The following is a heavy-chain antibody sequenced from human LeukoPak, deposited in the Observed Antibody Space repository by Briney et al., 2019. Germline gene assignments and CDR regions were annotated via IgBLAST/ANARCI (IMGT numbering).Heavy chain of an antibody. J-gene: IGHJ6*03. Sequence: GGSLRLSCAASGFTFSSYWMHWVRQAPGKGLVWVSRINSDGSSTSYADSVKGRFTISRDNAKNTLYLQMNSLRAEDTAVYYCAREAIYGWLGGTYYYYYYMDVWGKGTTVTVSS. CDR3: AREAIYGWLGGTYYYYYYMDV. CDR2: INSDGSST. D-gene: IGHD6-19*01. CDR1: GFTFSSYW. V-gene: IGHV3-74*01.